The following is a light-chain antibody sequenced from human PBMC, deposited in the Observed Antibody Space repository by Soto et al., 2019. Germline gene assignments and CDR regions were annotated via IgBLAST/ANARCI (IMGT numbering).Light chain of an antibody. V-gene: IGKV1-39*01. J-gene: IGKJ4*01. CDR2: AAS. Sequence: DIQMTQSPSSLCASVGDRVTITCRASQSISRYLNWYQHKPGKAPKLLIYAASNLESGVPSRFSGSGSGTDFTLTISTLQPEDFATYYCQQSYSTPLTFGGGTKVEIK. CDR3: QQSYSTPLT. CDR1: QSISRY.